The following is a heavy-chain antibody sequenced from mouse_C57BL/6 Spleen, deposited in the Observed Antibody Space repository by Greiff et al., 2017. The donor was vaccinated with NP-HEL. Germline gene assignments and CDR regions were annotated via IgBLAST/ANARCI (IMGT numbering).Heavy chain of an antibody. CDR1: GFSLTSYG. V-gene: IGHV2-2*01. Sequence: QVQLKQSGPGLVQPSQSLSITCTVSGFSLTSYGVHWVRQSPGKGLEWLGVIWSGGSTAYNAAFISRLSISKDNSTSQVFFKMNSRQADDTAIYYCATDGGPYSDYWGQGTTLTVAS. CDR2: IWSGGST. J-gene: IGHJ2*01. D-gene: IGHD2-3*01. CDR3: ATDGGPYSDY.